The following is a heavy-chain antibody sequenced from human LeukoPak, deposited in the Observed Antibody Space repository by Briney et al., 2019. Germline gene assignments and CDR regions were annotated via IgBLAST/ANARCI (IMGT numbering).Heavy chain of an antibody. Sequence: PSETLSLTCTVSGGSISSSSYYWGWIRQPPGKGLEWIGSIYYSGSTYYNPSLKSRVTISVDTSKNQFSLKLSSVTAADTAVYYCAKDLFRITMHWGQGTLVTVSS. CDR3: AKDLFRITMH. J-gene: IGHJ4*02. D-gene: IGHD3-10*01. V-gene: IGHV4-39*07. CDR2: IYYSGST. CDR1: GGSISSSSYY.